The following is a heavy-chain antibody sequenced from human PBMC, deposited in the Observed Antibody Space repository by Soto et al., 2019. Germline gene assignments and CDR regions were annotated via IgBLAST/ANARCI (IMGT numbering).Heavy chain of an antibody. CDR1: GGTFSSYA. Sequence: SVKPSCKASGGTFSSYAISWVRQAPGQGLEWMGGIIPIFGTANYAQKFQGRVTITADKSTSTAYMELSSLRSEDTAVYYCARGIKPPSPSYCGGDCPGNCLDPWG. J-gene: IGHJ5*02. CDR3: ARGIKPPSPSYCGGDCPGNCLDP. CDR2: IIPIFGTA. D-gene: IGHD2-21*02. V-gene: IGHV1-69*06.